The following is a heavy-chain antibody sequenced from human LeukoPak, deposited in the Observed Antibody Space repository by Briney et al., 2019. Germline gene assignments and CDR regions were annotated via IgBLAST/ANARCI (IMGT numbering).Heavy chain of an antibody. Sequence: ASVKVSCTASGYTFTGYYMHWVRQAPGQGLEWMGWINPNSGGTNYAQKFQGRVTMTRDTSISTAYMELSRLRSDDTAVYYCARDRGDGYKPIDYWGQGTLVTVSS. CDR1: GYTFTGYY. V-gene: IGHV1-2*02. CDR2: INPNSGGT. J-gene: IGHJ4*02. CDR3: ARDRGDGYKPIDY. D-gene: IGHD5-24*01.